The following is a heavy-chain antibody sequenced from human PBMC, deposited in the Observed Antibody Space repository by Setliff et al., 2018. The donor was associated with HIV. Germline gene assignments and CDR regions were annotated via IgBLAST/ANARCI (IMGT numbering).Heavy chain of an antibody. CDR2: VYYNGES. V-gene: IGHV4-31*03. CDR1: GGSISRGGRY. D-gene: IGHD3-3*01. Sequence: KPSETLSLTCTVSGGSISRGGRYWGWVRQHPGRGLEWVGYVYYNGESFYNPSLRGRITILQDKSKNQFSLEVRSVTAADTAIYYCASALVGGASPFDYWGQGALGTSPQ. J-gene: IGHJ4*01. CDR3: ASALVGGASPFDY.